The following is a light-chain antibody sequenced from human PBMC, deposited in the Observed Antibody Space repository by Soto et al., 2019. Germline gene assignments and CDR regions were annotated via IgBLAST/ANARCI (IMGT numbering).Light chain of an antibody. Sequence: EILMTQSPATLSVSPGESATLSCRASQNVNNNLAWYQQKPGQAPRLLIYHASTRATGIPARFSGSGSGTEFTLTISSLKSEDFAVYYCQQFDHWPPMFTFGQGTKLETK. CDR2: HAS. V-gene: IGKV3-15*01. J-gene: IGKJ2*01. CDR3: QQFDHWPPMFT. CDR1: QNVNNN.